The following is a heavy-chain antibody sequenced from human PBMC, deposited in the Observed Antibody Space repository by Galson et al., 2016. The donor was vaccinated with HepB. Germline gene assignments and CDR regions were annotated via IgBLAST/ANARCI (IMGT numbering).Heavy chain of an antibody. CDR2: ISRTGATP. J-gene: IGHJ4*02. V-gene: IGHV3-23*01. CDR1: GFTFRNYA. Sequence: SLRLSCAASGFTFRNYAMNWFRQAPGKGLDWVSFISRTGATPHSADSVKGRFTISTDNPKNTLFLQINSLRAEDTAVYFCAKDLAALTGSFDYWGQGTLVTVSS. CDR3: AKDLAALTGSFDY. D-gene: IGHD1-20*01.